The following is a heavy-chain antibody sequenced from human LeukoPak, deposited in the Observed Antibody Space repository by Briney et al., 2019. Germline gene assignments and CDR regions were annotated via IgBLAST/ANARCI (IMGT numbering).Heavy chain of an antibody. CDR3: TRDVVPAAIPDYYYYYYMDV. Sequence: GGSLRLSCAASGFTFSSYSMNWVRQAPGKGLEWVGFIRSKAYGGTTEYAASVKGRFTISGDDSKSIAYLQMNSLKTEDTAVYYCTRDVVPAAIPDYYYYYYMDVWGKGTTVTVSS. D-gene: IGHD2-2*02. V-gene: IGHV3-49*04. CDR2: IRSKAYGGTT. CDR1: GFTFSSYS. J-gene: IGHJ6*03.